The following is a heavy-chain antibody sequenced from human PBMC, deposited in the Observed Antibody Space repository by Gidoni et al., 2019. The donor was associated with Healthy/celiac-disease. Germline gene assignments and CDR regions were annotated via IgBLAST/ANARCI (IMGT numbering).Heavy chain of an antibody. Sequence: VQLVEKAGGAVQPGCSVTRSCSATGVTGGGHGMHWAGQAPGKGLEWVAFGWYDRSNQFYAAALKGQFSISSDNSSTTLYLQRSGLTARHTAVYYCARDSHPTSGCPQTHLGYWGQGTLVTVSS. CDR3: ARDSHPTSGCPQTHLGY. CDR2: GWYDRSNQ. D-gene: IGHD6-19*01. J-gene: IGHJ4*02. CDR1: GVTGGGHG. V-gene: IGHV3-33*01.